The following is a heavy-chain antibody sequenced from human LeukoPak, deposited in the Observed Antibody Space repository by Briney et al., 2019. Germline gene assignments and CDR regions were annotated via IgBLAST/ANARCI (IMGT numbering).Heavy chain of an antibody. J-gene: IGHJ4*02. CDR3: AKEGPRKKAAAGTCFDY. D-gene: IGHD6-13*01. Sequence: PGGSLRLSCAASEFTFSSYGMHWVRQAPGKGLEWVAVISYDGSIKYYADSVKGRFTISRDNSKNTLYLQMNSLRAEDTAVYYCAKEGPRKKAAAGTCFDYWGQGTLVTVSS. CDR1: EFTFSSYG. V-gene: IGHV3-30*18. CDR2: ISYDGSIK.